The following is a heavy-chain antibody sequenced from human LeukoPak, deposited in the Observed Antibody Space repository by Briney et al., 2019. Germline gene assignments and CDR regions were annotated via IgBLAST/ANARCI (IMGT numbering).Heavy chain of an antibody. CDR3: ARGSSWYKDYYYGMDV. CDR2: IYYSGST. CDR1: GGSISSYY. J-gene: IGHJ6*04. V-gene: IGHV4-59*01. Sequence: SETLSLTCTVSGGSISSYYWSWIRQPPGKGLEWIGYIYYSGSTNYNPSLKSRVAISVDTSKNQFSLKLSSVTAADTAVYYCARGSSWYKDYYYGMDVWGKGTTVTVSS. D-gene: IGHD6-13*01.